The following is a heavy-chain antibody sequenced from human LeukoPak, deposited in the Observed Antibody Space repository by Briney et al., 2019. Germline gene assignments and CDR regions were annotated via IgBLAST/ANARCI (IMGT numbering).Heavy chain of an antibody. J-gene: IGHJ4*02. Sequence: PSETLSLTCAVYGGSFSGYYWSWIRQPPGKGLEWIGEINHSGSTNYNPSLKSRVTISVDTSKNQFSLKLSSVTAADTAVYYCARARSSSWYLFWGQGTLVTVSS. CDR3: ARARSSSWYLF. V-gene: IGHV4-34*01. CDR1: GGSFSGYY. CDR2: INHSGST. D-gene: IGHD6-13*01.